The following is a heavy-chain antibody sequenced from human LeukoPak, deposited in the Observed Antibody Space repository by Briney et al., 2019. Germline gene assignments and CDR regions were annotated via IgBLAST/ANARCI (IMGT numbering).Heavy chain of an antibody. Sequence: SETLSLTCTVSGGSISSSSYYWGWIRQPPGKGLEWIGYIFYSGSTYYNPSLKSRVTISRDASKNEFYLRLTSVTAADTAVYYCARGSSLAVDYWGQGTLVTVSS. V-gene: IGHV4-39*07. CDR2: IFYSGST. CDR3: ARGSSLAVDY. J-gene: IGHJ4*02. D-gene: IGHD6-13*01. CDR1: GGSISSSSYY.